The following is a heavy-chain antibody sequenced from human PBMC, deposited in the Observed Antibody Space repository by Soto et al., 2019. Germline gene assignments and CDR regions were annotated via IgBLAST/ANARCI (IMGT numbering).Heavy chain of an antibody. D-gene: IGHD3-3*01. CDR1: GSSFTSYW. CDR2: IRPSDSYS. Sequence: RGESLIISCKGSGSSFTSYWISWVRQMPGKGLEWMGRIRPSDSYSNYSPSFQGNVTITLDKSISTAYLQWSSLEASDTAMFYCGILTSYGFSRVDVWGQGTTVTVSS. V-gene: IGHV5-10-1*01. J-gene: IGHJ6*02. CDR3: GILTSYGFSRVDV.